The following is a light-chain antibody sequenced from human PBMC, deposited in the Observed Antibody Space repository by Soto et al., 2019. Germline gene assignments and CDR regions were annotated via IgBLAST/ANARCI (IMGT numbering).Light chain of an antibody. Sequence: DIQMTQSPSSLSASVGDRVTITCQASQDISNYLNWYQQKPGKAPKLLIYDASTLETGAPSRFSGSGSGTDITFTISSLQPEDIATYYCQQYYNSRRTFGQGTKVDIK. V-gene: IGKV1-33*01. CDR1: QDISNY. CDR3: QQYYNSRRT. J-gene: IGKJ1*01. CDR2: DAS.